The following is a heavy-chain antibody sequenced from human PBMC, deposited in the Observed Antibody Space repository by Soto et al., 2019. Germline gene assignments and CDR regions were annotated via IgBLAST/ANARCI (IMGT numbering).Heavy chain of an antibody. V-gene: IGHV4-39*01. CDR2: VYYSGST. CDR1: GGSSSSNSYY. J-gene: IGHJ4*02. CDR3: AGPSLDLRFFD. Sequence: SETLSLTCTVSGGSSSSNSYYWGWIRQPPGKGLEWIGSVYYSGSTYYNPSLKSRVTISVDTSKNQFSLKLNSVTAADTAVYFCAGPSLDLRFFDWGPGTLVTVSS. D-gene: IGHD3-3*01.